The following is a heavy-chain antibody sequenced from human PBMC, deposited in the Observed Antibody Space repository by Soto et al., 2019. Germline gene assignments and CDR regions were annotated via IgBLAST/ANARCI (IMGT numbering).Heavy chain of an antibody. Sequence: SETLSLTCTVSGGSISSGGYYWSWIRQHPGKGLEWIGYIYYSGSTYYDPSLKSRVTISVDTSKNQFSLKLSSVTAADTAVYYCARDPQPGTSYGMDVWGQGTTVTVSS. CDR1: GGSISSGGYY. CDR3: ARDPQPGTSYGMDV. J-gene: IGHJ6*02. D-gene: IGHD1-1*01. V-gene: IGHV4-31*03. CDR2: IYYSGST.